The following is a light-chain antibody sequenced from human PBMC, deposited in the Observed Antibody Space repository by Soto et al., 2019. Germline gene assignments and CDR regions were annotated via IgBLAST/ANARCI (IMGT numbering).Light chain of an antibody. J-gene: IGLJ1*01. CDR1: SSDVGDYNY. Sequence: QSVLTQPPSASGSPGQSVTISCTGTSSDVGDYNYVSWYQQHPGKAPKLMIYEVTKRPSGVPDRFSGSKSDNTASLTVSGLQAEDEADYYCSSYAGSNYVFGTGTKVTVL. V-gene: IGLV2-8*01. CDR2: EVT. CDR3: SSYAGSNYV.